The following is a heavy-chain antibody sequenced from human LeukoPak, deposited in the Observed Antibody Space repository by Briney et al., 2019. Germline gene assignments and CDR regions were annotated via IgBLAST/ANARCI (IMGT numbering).Heavy chain of an antibody. CDR2: IYTSAGT. D-gene: IGHD3-10*01. V-gene: IGHV4-4*07. Sequence: SESLSLTCTVSGGSISSYYWSWIRQPAGKGLEWIGRIYTSAGTNYNPSLRRRVPMSGDTSKTQCSLQRRTVTAADPAVYYCARDATPGESWFDPGGQGTLVTVSS. J-gene: IGHJ5*02. CDR3: ARDATPGESWFDP. CDR1: GGSISSYY.